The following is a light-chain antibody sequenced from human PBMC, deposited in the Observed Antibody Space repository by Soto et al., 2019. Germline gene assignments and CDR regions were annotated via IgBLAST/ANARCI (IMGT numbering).Light chain of an antibody. J-gene: IGLJ2*01. Sequence: QSVLTQPPSMSAAPGQKVTISCSGGSLNVGSNYVSWYQQLPGTAPKLLIYDNSRRPSGIPDRISGSKSGTSATLGITGLQTGDEADYYCGTWDDSLNAGVFGGGTKVTVL. CDR1: SLNVGSNY. CDR2: DNS. CDR3: GTWDDSLNAGV. V-gene: IGLV1-51*01.